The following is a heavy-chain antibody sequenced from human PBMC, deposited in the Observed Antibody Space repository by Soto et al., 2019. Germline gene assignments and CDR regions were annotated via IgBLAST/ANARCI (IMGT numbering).Heavy chain of an antibody. D-gene: IGHD2-15*01. Sequence: RASVKVSCKASGYTFTSYAMHWVRQAPGQRLEWMGWINAGNGNTKYSQKFQGRVTITRDTSASTAYMELSSLRSEDTAVYYCARGRGQYCSGGSCYSSRLDYWGQGTLVTVSS. CDR2: INAGNGNT. V-gene: IGHV1-3*01. J-gene: IGHJ4*02. CDR1: GYTFTSYA. CDR3: ARGRGQYCSGGSCYSSRLDY.